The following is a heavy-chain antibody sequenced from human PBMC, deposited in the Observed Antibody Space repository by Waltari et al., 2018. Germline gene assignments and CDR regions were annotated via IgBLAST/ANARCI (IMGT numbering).Heavy chain of an antibody. Sequence: QLQLQESGPGLVKPSETLSLTCTGSGGSISSSSYYLGWIRQPPGKGLEWIGSVYYSGGTYYNPSMTGRATISVDTSTNHISLRLSSVIAADTAVYYCARDGDWAFDIGGQGTMVTVSS. CDR1: GGSISSSSYY. CDR2: VYYSGGT. V-gene: IGHV4-39*07. CDR3: ARDGDWAFDI. J-gene: IGHJ3*02. D-gene: IGHD2-21*01.